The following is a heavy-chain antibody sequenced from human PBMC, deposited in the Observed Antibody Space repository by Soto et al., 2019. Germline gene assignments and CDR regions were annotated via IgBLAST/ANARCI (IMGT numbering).Heavy chain of an antibody. CDR2: IYYSGST. CDR1: GESISSRSYY. Sequence: LSLTCTVTGESISSRSYYWGWIRQPPGKGLAWIGSIYYSGSTYNNPSLRSRVSMSIDTSKDQFSLKLKSVTAADTALYFCARVGPWVPYYFDRSPYTFEDWLVPXGQG. J-gene: IGHJ5*02. CDR3: ARVGPWVPYYFDRSPYTFEDWLVP. D-gene: IGHD3-22*01. V-gene: IGHV4-39*01.